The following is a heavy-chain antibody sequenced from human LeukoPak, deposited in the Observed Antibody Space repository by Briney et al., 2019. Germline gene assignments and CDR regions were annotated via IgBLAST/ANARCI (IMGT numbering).Heavy chain of an antibody. CDR1: GLTFSIYA. V-gene: IGHV3-74*01. Sequence: GGSLRLSCAASGLTFSIYAMTWVRQAPGKGLEWVSRIKSDGSSTSYADSVKGRFTISRDNAKNTVYVHMNSLRDEDTAVYYCARGGRYAYFLDYWGQGTLVTVSS. J-gene: IGHJ4*02. CDR2: IKSDGSST. CDR3: ARGGRYAYFLDY. D-gene: IGHD3-16*01.